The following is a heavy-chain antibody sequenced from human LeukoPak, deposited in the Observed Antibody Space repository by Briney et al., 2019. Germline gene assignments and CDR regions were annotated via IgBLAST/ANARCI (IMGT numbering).Heavy chain of an antibody. CDR1: GGSISSRSHH. CDR3: ARVVPVTGLGYYFDY. V-gene: IGHV4-39*07. Sequence: PSETLSLTCTVSGGSISSRSHHWGWIRQPPGKGLEWIGSIYYTGGTYYNPSLKSRVTISVNTSKNQFSLKLSSVTAADTAVFYCARVVPVTGLGYYFDYWGQGTLVTVSS. J-gene: IGHJ4*02. CDR2: IYYTGGT. D-gene: IGHD6-19*01.